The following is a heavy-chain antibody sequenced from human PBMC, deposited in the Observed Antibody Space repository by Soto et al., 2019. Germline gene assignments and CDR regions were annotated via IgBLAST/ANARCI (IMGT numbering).Heavy chain of an antibody. V-gene: IGHV3-30-3*01. CDR2: ISYDGSNK. D-gene: IGHD6-19*01. CDR1: GFTFSSYA. Sequence: GGSLSLSCAASGFTFSSYAMHWVRQAPGKGLEWVAVISYDGSNKYYADSVKGRFTISRDNSKNTLYLQMNSLRAEDTAVYYCARDKGQWLACFDYWGQGTLVTVSS. J-gene: IGHJ4*02. CDR3: ARDKGQWLACFDY.